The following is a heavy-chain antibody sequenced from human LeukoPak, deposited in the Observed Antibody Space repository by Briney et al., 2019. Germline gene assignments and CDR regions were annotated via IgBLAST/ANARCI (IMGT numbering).Heavy chain of an antibody. CDR3: ASFSMAPHGAFDI. V-gene: IGHV3-66*01. D-gene: IGHD3-10*01. J-gene: IGHJ3*02. CDR1: GFTFSSYA. Sequence: GGSLRLSCAASGFTFSSYAMSWVRQAPGKGLEWVSVIYSGGSTYYADSVKGRFTISRDNSKNTLYLQMNSLRAEDTAVYYCASFSMAPHGAFDIWGQGTMVTVSS. CDR2: IYSGGST.